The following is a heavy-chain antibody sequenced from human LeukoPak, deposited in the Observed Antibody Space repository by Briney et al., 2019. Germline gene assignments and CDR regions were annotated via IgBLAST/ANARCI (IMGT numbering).Heavy chain of an antibody. CDR3: AKDERNWNYNLASQTYD. J-gene: IGHJ4*02. D-gene: IGHD1-7*01. V-gene: IGHV3-23*01. CDR2: ISGSGVST. Sequence: GGSLRLSCAGSGFTFSSYAMSWDRQAPGKGLEWVSAISGSGVSTYYADSVKGRFTVSRDNSKNTLYLQMSSLRAEDTAVYYCAKDERNWNYNLASQTYDWGQGTLVTVSS. CDR1: GFTFSSYA.